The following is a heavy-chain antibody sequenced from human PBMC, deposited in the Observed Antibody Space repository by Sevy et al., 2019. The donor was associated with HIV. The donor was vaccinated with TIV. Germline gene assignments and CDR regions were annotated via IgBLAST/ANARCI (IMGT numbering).Heavy chain of an antibody. D-gene: IGHD2-21*01. CDR1: GYSISSGYY. CDR2: IFHSGNT. V-gene: IGHV4-38-2*01. J-gene: IGHJ4*02. CDR3: ARLPHCDNDACYEGGLHFDF. Sequence: SETLSLTCAVSGYSISSGYYWGWIRQPPGKGLEWIGGIFHSGNTYYNPSLKSRVTVSVDTSKNQFSLKLRSVTAADKAIYYCARLPHCDNDACYEGGLHFDFWGQGMLVTVSS.